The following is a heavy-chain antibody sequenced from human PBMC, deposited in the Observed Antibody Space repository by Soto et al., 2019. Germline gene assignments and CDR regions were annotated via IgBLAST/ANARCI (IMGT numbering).Heavy chain of an antibody. J-gene: IGHJ5*02. CDR2: ISAYNGNT. Sequence: QVQLVQSGAEVKKPGASVKVSCKASGYTFTSYGISWVRQAPGQGLEWMGWISAYNGNTNYAQKLQGRVTMTTDTPTSTAYMELRSLRSDDTAVYYCARLSMVRGVITYNWFDPWGQGTLVTVSS. V-gene: IGHV1-18*01. D-gene: IGHD3-10*01. CDR3: ARLSMVRGVITYNWFDP. CDR1: GYTFTSYG.